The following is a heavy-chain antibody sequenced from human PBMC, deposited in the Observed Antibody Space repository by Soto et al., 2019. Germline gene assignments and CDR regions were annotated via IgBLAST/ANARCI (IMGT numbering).Heavy chain of an antibody. CDR3: AKGKRPAPPYSAYEAFEY. D-gene: IGHD5-12*01. V-gene: IGHV3-33*06. Sequence: QVQLVESGGGVVQPGKSLRLSCAASGFTLSSSVMHWVRQAPGKGLEWVAVFWKDGTTKYYADSVKGRFTISRDNSKNTLDLELNSLRPEDTALFYCAKGKRPAPPYSAYEAFEYWGHGTRVSVSS. J-gene: IGHJ4*01. CDR1: GFTLSSSV. CDR2: FWKDGTTK.